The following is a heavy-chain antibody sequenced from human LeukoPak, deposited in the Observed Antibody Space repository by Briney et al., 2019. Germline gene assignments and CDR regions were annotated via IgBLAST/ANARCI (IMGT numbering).Heavy chain of an antibody. CDR1: GFTFSSQW. V-gene: IGHV3-30-3*01. CDR3: GRGSVGFGELNY. D-gene: IGHD3-10*01. J-gene: IGHJ4*02. CDR2: ISYDGSNK. Sequence: GGSLRLSCAASGFTFSSQWMHWVRQAPGKGLEWVAVISYDGSNKFYADSVKGRFTLSRDNSKNTLYLQMNSLRIEDTAVYYCGRGSVGFGELNYWGQGTLVTVSS.